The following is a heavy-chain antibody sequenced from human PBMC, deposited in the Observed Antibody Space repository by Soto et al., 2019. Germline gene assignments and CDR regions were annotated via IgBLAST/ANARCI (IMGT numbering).Heavy chain of an antibody. CDR2: IWYDGSNK. V-gene: IGHV3-33*01. D-gene: IGHD5-18*01. CDR3: ARDSGYSYGPIDY. J-gene: IGHJ4*02. Sequence: GGSLRLSCAASGFTFSSYGMHWVRQAPGKGLEWVAVIWYDGSNKYYADSVKGRFTISRDNSKNTLYLQMNSLRAEDTAVYYCARDSGYSYGPIDYLGQGTLVTVSS. CDR1: GFTFSSYG.